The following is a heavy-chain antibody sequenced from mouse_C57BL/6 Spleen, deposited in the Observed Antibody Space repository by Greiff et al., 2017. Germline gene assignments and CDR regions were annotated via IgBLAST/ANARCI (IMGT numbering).Heavy chain of an antibody. V-gene: IGHV1-50*01. CDR2: IDPSDSYP. Sequence: VQLQQPGAELVKPGASVKLSCKASGYTFTSYWMQWVKQRPGQGLEWIGEIDPSDSYPNYNQKFKGKATLTVDTSSSPAYMQLSSLTTEDSAVYYCAGGNHWFAYWGQGTLVTVSA. CDR3: AGGNHWFAY. CDR1: GYTFTSYW. J-gene: IGHJ3*01. D-gene: IGHD2-1*01.